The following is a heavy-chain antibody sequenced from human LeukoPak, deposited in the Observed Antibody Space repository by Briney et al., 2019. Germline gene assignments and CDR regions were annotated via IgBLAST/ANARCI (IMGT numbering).Heavy chain of an antibody. V-gene: IGHV3-30-3*01. CDR1: GFTFSSYA. CDR3: ARASIAATDWFGYFDY. D-gene: IGHD6-13*01. Sequence: PGRSLRLSCAASGFTFSSYAMHWVRQAPGKGLEWVAVISYDGTNKNYADSVKGRFTISRDNFKSTLYLQMNSLRIEDTAVYSCARASIAATDWFGYFDYWGQGTLVTVSS. J-gene: IGHJ4*02. CDR2: ISYDGTNK.